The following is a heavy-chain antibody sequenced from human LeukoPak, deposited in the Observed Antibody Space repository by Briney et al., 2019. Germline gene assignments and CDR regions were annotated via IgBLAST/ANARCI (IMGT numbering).Heavy chain of an antibody. CDR2: INHSGST. V-gene: IGHV4-34*01. J-gene: IGHJ5*02. Sequence: PSETLSLTCAVYGGSFSGFYWSWIRQPPGKGLQWIGEINHSGSTNYNPSLKSRVTISVDTSKNQFSLKLSSVTAADTAVYYCARHVYGTVNPWGQGTLVTVSS. CDR1: GGSFSGFY. D-gene: IGHD3-10*01. CDR3: ARHVYGTVNP.